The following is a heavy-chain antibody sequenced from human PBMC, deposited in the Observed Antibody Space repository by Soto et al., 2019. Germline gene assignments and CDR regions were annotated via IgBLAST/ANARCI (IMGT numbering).Heavy chain of an antibody. CDR2: IIPIFGTA. CDR1: GGTFSSYS. D-gene: IGHD3-22*01. V-gene: IGHV1-69*06. CDR3: ARSRCITMIVVVPGAFDI. J-gene: IGHJ3*02. Sequence: SVKVSCKASGGTFSSYSISWVRQAPGQGLEWMGGIIPIFGTANYAQKFQGRVMITADKSTSTAYMELSSLRSEDTAVYYCARSRCITMIVVVPGAFDIWGQGTMVTVS.